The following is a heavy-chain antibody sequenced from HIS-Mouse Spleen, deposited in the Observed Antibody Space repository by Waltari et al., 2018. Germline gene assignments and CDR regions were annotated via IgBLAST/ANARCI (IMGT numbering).Heavy chain of an antibody. CDR1: GGTFSSYA. D-gene: IGHD6-6*01. Sequence: QVQLVQSGAEVKKPGSSVKVSCKASGGTFSSYAISWVRQAPGQGREWMGRIIPILGIANYEQKFQCRVTITADKSTSTAYMELSSLRSEDTAVYYCARTYSSSSYFDYWGQGTLVTVSS. CDR3: ARTYSSSSYFDY. J-gene: IGHJ4*02. CDR2: IIPILGIA. V-gene: IGHV1-69*04.